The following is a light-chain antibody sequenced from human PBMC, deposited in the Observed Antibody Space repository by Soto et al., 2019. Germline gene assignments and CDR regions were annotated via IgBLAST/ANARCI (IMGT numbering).Light chain of an antibody. CDR3: QQLTSSPPWT. V-gene: IGKV1-9*01. CDR2: SAS. J-gene: IGKJ1*01. Sequence: DIQLTQSPSFLPASVGDRVTITCRASQGISNYLAWYQQKPGKAPNLLIYSASTLHTGVPSRFSGSGSGTDFTLTISDLQPEDFATYYCQQLTSSPPWTFGQGTKVEIK. CDR1: QGISNY.